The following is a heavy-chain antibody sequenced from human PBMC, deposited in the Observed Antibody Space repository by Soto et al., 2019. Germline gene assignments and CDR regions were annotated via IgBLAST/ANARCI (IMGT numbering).Heavy chain of an antibody. CDR3: ARAYDSSGYQPLDPFDI. CDR2: IYPGDSDT. J-gene: IGHJ3*02. D-gene: IGHD3-22*01. Sequence: GEALKISCKGSGYSFSSYWIGWVRQMPGKGLEGVGIIYPGDSDTRSSPSFQGQVPITAAKSISTASLQWSRLKASDTAMYYCARAYDSSGYQPLDPFDIWGQGTMVTVSS. CDR1: GYSFSSYW. V-gene: IGHV5-51*01.